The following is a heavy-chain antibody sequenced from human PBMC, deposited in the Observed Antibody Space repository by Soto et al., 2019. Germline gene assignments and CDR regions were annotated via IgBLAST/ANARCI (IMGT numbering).Heavy chain of an antibody. Sequence: QVQLQESGPGLVKPSQTLSLICTVSGDAISNDNYYWSWIRQPPGKGLEWIGYIYSTGSTTYNPSLRSRLTLSIAPSMRHFSLKLTSVTAADTAVYYCARGESMLPSVLTSPLDYWGQGTLVTVSS. CDR2: IYSTGST. CDR1: GDAISNDNYY. V-gene: IGHV4-30-4*08. J-gene: IGHJ4*02. CDR3: ARGESMLPSVLTSPLDY. D-gene: IGHD3-16*01.